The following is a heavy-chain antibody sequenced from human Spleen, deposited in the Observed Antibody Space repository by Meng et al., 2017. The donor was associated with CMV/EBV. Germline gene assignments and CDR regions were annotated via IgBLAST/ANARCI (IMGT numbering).Heavy chain of an antibody. CDR1: GFTFSSYN. CDR2: ISSSSSTI. D-gene: IGHD5/OR15-5a*01. J-gene: IGHJ6*02. V-gene: IGHV3-48*04. Sequence: GESLKISCAASGFTFSSYNMNWVRQAPGKGLEWVSYISSSSSTIYYADSMKGRFTISRDNAKNSLYLQMNSLRSEDTAVYYCARAVVSIGSYYGMDVWGQGTTVTVSS. CDR3: ARAVVSIGSYYGMDV.